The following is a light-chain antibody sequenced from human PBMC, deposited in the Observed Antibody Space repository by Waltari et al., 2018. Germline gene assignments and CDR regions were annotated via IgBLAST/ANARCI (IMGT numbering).Light chain of an antibody. J-gene: IGLJ2*01. V-gene: IGLV2-14*03. CDR1: SRDVGGYNY. Sequence: QSALTQPASVSGSPGQSITISCTGTSRDVGGYNYVSWYQQHPAKAPKLMIYDVSNRPSGVSNRFSGSKSGNTASLTISGLQAEDEADYYCSSYTSSTVVFGGGTKLTVL. CDR2: DVS. CDR3: SSYTSSTVV.